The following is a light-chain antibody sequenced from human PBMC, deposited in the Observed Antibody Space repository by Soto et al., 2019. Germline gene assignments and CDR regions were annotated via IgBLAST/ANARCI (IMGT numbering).Light chain of an antibody. CDR1: QSVLYSSNNKNY. CDR3: QHYYSTPFT. V-gene: IGKV4-1*01. CDR2: WAS. J-gene: IGKJ3*01. Sequence: DIVMTQSPDSLAVSLGERATINCKSSQSVLYSSNNKNYLAWYQQKPGQPPKLLIYWASTRESGVPARFSGSGSGTDFTLTISSLQAEDVAVYYCQHYYSTPFTFGPGTKMDIK.